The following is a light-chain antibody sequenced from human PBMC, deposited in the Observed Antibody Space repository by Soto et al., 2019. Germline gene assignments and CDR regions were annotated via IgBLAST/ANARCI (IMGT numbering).Light chain of an antibody. CDR2: DVS. CDR3: QQRADWPLT. V-gene: IGKV3-11*01. CDR1: QSVSTY. Sequence: EIVLTQSPATLSLSPGERATLSCRASQSVSTYLAWYQQKPGQAPRLLIYDVSNRATGIPARFSGSGSGTDFSLTISSLEPEDFAVYYCQQRADWPLTFGGGTKVEIK. J-gene: IGKJ4*01.